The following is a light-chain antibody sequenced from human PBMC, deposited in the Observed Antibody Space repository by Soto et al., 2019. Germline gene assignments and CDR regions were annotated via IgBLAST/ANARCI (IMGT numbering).Light chain of an antibody. CDR1: QSVLYSSNNKNY. CDR2: WAS. V-gene: IGKV4-1*01. CDR3: QQYYSTPT. Sequence: DIVMTQSPDSLAVSLGERATINCKSSQSVLYSSNNKNYLAWYQQKPGQPPKLLIYWASTRESGVPDRFSGSGSGTDFNLTIISLQAEDVAVYYCQQYYSTPTFGQGTRLEIK. J-gene: IGKJ5*01.